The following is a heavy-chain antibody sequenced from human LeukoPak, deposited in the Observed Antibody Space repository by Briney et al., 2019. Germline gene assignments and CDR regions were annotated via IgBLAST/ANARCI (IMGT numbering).Heavy chain of an antibody. V-gene: IGHV3-48*04. CDR1: GFTFSSYS. D-gene: IGHD2-2*01. CDR3: ARSGYCSSTSCSYPPDAFDI. J-gene: IGHJ3*02. Sequence: PGGSLRLSCAASGFTFSSYSMNWVRQAPGKGLEWVSYISSSGSTIYYADSVKGRFTISRDNAKNSLYLQMNSLRAEDTAVYYCARSGYCSSTSCSYPPDAFDIWGQGTMVTVSS. CDR2: ISSSGSTI.